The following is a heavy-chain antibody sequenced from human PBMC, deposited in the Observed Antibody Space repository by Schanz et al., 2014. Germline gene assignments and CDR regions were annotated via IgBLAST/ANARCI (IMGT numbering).Heavy chain of an antibody. D-gene: IGHD2-15*01. CDR3: ARAGFCSGSACYSLGIDY. CDR1: GYTFTNHG. J-gene: IGHJ4*02. CDR2: INPSNGNT. Sequence: QVQLVQSGADVKKPGASVKVSCKSSGYTFTNHGITWVRQAPGQGLEWMGWINPSNGNTVYAQNFQGRITMTTETSATIASMELRSLRSDASAVYYCARAGFCSGSACYSLGIDYWGQGTLVTVSS. V-gene: IGHV1-18*04.